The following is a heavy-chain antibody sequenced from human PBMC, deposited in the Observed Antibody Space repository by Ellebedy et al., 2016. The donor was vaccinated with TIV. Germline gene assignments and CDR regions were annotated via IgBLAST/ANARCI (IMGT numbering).Heavy chain of an antibody. V-gene: IGHV3-48*02. Sequence: GESLKISCTASGFTFSNNSMNWARQAPGKGLEWVAHISSSGATIYYADSVKGRFTISRDNAKNSLYLQMNSLRDEDTAVYHCVRRAVDYWGQGTLVSVSS. J-gene: IGHJ4*02. CDR2: ISSSGATI. CDR3: VRRAVDY. CDR1: GFTFSNNS.